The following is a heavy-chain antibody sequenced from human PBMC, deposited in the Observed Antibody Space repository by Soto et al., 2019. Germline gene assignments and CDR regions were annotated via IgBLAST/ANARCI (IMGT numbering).Heavy chain of an antibody. D-gene: IGHD2-2*01. CDR1: GGTFNNYT. V-gene: IGHV1-69*01. CDR3: ARSSPYIVVRKPTGNQDYYGMDV. J-gene: IGHJ6*02. CDR2: IIPVFGTT. Sequence: QVQLVQSGAEVKKPGSSVKVFCKASGGTFNNYTISWVRQAPGQGLEWMGGIIPVFGTTDYEQKFQGRVTITADGSTSTAYMKLSSLRSADTAVYYCARSSPYIVVRKPTGNQDYYGMDVWGQGTTVTVSS.